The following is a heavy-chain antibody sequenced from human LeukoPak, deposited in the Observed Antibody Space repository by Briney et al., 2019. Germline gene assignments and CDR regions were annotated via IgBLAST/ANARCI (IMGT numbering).Heavy chain of an antibody. V-gene: IGHV1-18*01. D-gene: IGHD3-22*01. J-gene: IGHJ5*02. CDR3: SRDWPLVITDP. Sequence: ASVKVSCKASGYTFTKYGISWLRQAPGQGLEWMGRIDTNSGDTHFAQKFQDRVTMTTDTSTTTAYMELRSLTSDDTAVYFCSRDWPLVITDPWGQGTLVTVSS. CDR1: GYTFTKYG. CDR2: IDTNSGDT.